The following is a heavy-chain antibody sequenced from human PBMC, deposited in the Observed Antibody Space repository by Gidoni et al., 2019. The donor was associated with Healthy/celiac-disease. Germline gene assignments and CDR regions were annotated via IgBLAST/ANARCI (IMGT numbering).Heavy chain of an antibody. CDR2: INHSGST. Sequence: QVQLQQWGAGLLKPSETLSLTCAVYGGSFSGYYWSWIRQPPGKGLEWIGEINHSGSTNYNPSLKSRVTISVDTSKNQFSLKLSSVTAADTAVYYCARGLGDLTIFGVVIPRWFDPWGQGTLVTVSS. CDR1: GGSFSGYY. CDR3: ARGLGDLTIFGVVIPRWFDP. D-gene: IGHD3-3*01. J-gene: IGHJ5*02. V-gene: IGHV4-34*01.